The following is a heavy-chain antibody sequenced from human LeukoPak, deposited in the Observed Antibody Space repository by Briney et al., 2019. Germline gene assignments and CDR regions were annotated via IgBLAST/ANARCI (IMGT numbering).Heavy chain of an antibody. J-gene: IGHJ5*02. CDR2: INHSGST. CDR1: GGSFSGYY. CDR3: ARHHDYVWGSYRYLPWFDP. Sequence: SSETLSLTCAVYGGSFSGYYWSWIRQPPGKGLEWIGEINHSGSTNYNPSLKSRVTISVDTSKNQFSLKLSSVTAADTAVYYCARHHDYVWGSYRYLPWFDPWGQGTLVTVSS. D-gene: IGHD3-16*02. V-gene: IGHV4-34*01.